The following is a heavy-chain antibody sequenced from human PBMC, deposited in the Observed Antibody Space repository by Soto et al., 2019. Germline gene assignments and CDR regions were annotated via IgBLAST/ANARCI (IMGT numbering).Heavy chain of an antibody. CDR2: INAGNGNT. Sequence: ASMKVSCKASGYTFTSYAMHWVRQAPRQRLEWMGWINAGNGNTKYSQKFQGRVTITRDTSASTAYMELSSLRSEDTAVYYCARGFGDIVLVPAARFYFDYWGQGTLVTVSS. CDR3: ARGFGDIVLVPAARFYFDY. J-gene: IGHJ4*02. D-gene: IGHD2-2*01. V-gene: IGHV1-3*01. CDR1: GYTFTSYA.